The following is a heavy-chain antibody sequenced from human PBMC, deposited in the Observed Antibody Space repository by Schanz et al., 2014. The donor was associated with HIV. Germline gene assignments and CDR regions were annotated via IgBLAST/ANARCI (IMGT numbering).Heavy chain of an antibody. CDR1: GFTFSSYG. Sequence: EVQLVESGGGLVQPGGSLRLSCAASGFTFSSYGMHWVRQAPGKGLEWVSGMRGSDDSTFYADSVKGRFTISRDNSKNTLYFQMNSLRAEDTAVYYCARWRSDSNFSPPLFDFWGQGTLVTVSS. CDR3: ARWRSDSNFSPPLFDF. CDR2: MRGSDDST. V-gene: IGHV3-23*04. J-gene: IGHJ4*02. D-gene: IGHD2-21*01.